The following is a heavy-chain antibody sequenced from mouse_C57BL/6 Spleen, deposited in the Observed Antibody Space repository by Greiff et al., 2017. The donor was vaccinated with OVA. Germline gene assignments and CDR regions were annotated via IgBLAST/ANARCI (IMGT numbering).Heavy chain of an antibody. CDR1: GYTFTSYW. D-gene: IGHD1-1*01. V-gene: IGHV1-64*01. CDR3: ARSGTTVGGGY. J-gene: IGHJ2*01. CDR2: IHPNSGST. Sequence: QVQLQQPGAELVKPGASVKLSCKASGYTFTSYWMHWVKQRPGQGLEWIGMIHPNSGSTNYNEKFKSKATLTVDKSSSTAYMQLSSLTSEDSAVYYCARSGTTVGGGYWGHGTTLTVSS.